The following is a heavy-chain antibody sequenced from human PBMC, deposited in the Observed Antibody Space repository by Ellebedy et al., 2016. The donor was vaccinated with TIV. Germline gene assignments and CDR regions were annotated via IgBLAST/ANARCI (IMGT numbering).Heavy chain of an antibody. D-gene: IGHD2-8*01. Sequence: ASVKVSXXVFGDSLSELSMHWVRQAPGKGLEWMGSFDHEDGEILYSQKFQGRVTMTDGTSTDTAYLELTSLTSEDTAVYYCARRYCTNGVCYLPGYWGQGTLVTVSS. CDR2: FDHEDGEI. CDR3: ARRYCTNGVCYLPGY. J-gene: IGHJ4*02. CDR1: GDSLSELS. V-gene: IGHV1-24*01.